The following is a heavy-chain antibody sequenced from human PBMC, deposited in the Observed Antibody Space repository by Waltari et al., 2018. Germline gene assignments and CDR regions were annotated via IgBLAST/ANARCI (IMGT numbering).Heavy chain of an antibody. Sequence: EGQLVESGGGFVPPGGSLRLSCSASGFTFSSFWMSWVRQAPGKGLEWLANIKHDGSQKSYVDSVEGRFTISRDNAKNSLYLQMDSLTPEDTAVYFCAKDNWSYNRHFESWGQGSLVTVSS. CDR2: IKHDGSQK. CDR1: GFTFSSFW. J-gene: IGHJ4*02. V-gene: IGHV3-7*01. CDR3: AKDNWSYNRHFES. D-gene: IGHD1-20*01.